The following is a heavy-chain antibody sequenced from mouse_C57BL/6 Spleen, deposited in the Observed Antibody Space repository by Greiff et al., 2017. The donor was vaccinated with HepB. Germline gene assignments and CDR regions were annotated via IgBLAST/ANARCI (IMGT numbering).Heavy chain of an antibody. CDR1: GFSFNTYA. D-gene: IGHD4-1*02. CDR2: IRSKSNNYAT. J-gene: IGHJ2*01. V-gene: IGHV10-1*01. Sequence: DVQLVESGGGLVQPKGSLKLSCAASGFSFNTYAMNWVRQAPGKGLEWVARIRSKSNNYATYYADSVKDRFTISRDDSESMLYLQMNNLKNEDTAMYYWVRSQLGRGDFDYWGQGTTLTVSS. CDR3: VRSQLGRGDFDY.